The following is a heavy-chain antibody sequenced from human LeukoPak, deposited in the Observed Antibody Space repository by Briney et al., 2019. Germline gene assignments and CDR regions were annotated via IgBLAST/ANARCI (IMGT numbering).Heavy chain of an antibody. CDR2: LRWSSGSI. V-gene: IGHV3-9*01. D-gene: IGHD6-19*01. J-gene: IGHJ4*02. CDR1: GFPFSSYA. CDR3: AKDNRRHYTSGPNPDSLH. Sequence: SLRLSCAASGFPFSSYAMHWVRQPPGKGLEWVSGLRWSSGSIDYADSVKGRFTISRDNAKNSLYLQMNSLRVEDTAFYYCAKDNRRHYTSGPNPDSLHWGQGALVTVSS.